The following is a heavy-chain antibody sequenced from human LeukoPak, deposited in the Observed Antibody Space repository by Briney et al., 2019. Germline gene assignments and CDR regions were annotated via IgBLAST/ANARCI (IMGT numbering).Heavy chain of an antibody. CDR1: GHTFTGYY. J-gene: IGHJ1*01. V-gene: IGHV1-2*04. D-gene: IGHD6-13*01. Sequence: ASVNVSCKASGHTFTGYYLHWVRQAPGQGLEWMGWINPNSGGTNYAQKFQGWVTMTRDTSISTAYMELSRLRSDDTAVYYCARAYSSSWHEYFQHWGQGTLVTVSS. CDR3: ARAYSSSWHEYFQH. CDR2: INPNSGGT.